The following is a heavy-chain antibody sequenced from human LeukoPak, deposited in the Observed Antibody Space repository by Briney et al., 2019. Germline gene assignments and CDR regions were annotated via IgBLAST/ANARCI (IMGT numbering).Heavy chain of an antibody. J-gene: IGHJ4*02. V-gene: IGHV3-30*04. Sequence: PGGSLRLSCAASGFTFSSYAMHWVRQAPGKGLEWVAVISYDGSNKYYADSVKGRFTISRDNSKNTLYLQMNSLRAEDTAVYYCARDGWYYYGSGSYLSGGDYWGQGTLVTVSS. D-gene: IGHD3-10*01. CDR1: GFTFSSYA. CDR3: ARDGWYYYGSGSYLSGGDY. CDR2: ISYDGSNK.